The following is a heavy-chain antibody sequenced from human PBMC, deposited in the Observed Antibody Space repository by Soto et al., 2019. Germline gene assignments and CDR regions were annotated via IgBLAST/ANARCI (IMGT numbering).Heavy chain of an antibody. Sequence: SETLSLTCTVSGGSISSSSYYWGWIRQPPGKGLEWIGSIYYSGSTYYKPSLKSRVTISVDTSKNQFSLKLSSVTAADTAVYYCARHIPFDYWGQGTLVTVSS. CDR2: IYYSGST. CDR1: GGSISSSSYY. V-gene: IGHV4-39*01. J-gene: IGHJ4*02. CDR3: ARHIPFDY.